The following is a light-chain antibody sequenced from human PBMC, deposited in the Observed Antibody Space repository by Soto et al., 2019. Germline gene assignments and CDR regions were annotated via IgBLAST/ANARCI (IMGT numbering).Light chain of an antibody. CDR2: KAS. J-gene: IGKJ5*01. V-gene: IGKV1-5*03. CDR1: QSISAW. Sequence: DIQMTQSPSTLSASVGDRVSINCRASQSISAWLAWYQQKPGKAPRLLIYKASTLEIGVPSRFSGSGSGTEFTLTISSLQSEDFAVYYCQQFNNAITFGQGTRLEIK. CDR3: QQFNNAIT.